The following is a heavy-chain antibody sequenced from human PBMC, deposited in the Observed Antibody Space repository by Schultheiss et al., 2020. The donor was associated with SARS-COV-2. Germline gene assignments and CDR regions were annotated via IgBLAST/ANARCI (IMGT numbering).Heavy chain of an antibody. D-gene: IGHD3-16*02. Sequence: ASVKVSCKTSGYTFSNYGISWVRQAPGQWLEWVGWISDYNGNTNYAQNLQGRVTITTDTSTNTSYMDMRSLGSDDTALYYCARVRKLFQLSSYGMDVWGQLATVTVSS. CDR2: ISDYNGNT. CDR3: ARVRKLFQLSSYGMDV. J-gene: IGHJ6*02. CDR1: GYTFSNYG. V-gene: IGHV1-18*01.